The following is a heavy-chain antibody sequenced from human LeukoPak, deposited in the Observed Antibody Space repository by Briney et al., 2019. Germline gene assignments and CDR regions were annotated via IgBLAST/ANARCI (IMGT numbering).Heavy chain of an antibody. CDR2: INPNSGGT. CDR3: ARDIAGDIVVVPAATLQHQNWFDP. CDR1: GYTFTGYY. D-gene: IGHD2-2*01. J-gene: IGHJ5*02. V-gene: IGHV1-2*02. Sequence: ASVTVSCKASGYTFTGYYMHWVRQAPGQGLEWMGWINPNSGGTNYAQKFQGRVTMTRDTSISTAYMELSRLRSDDTAVYYCARDIAGDIVVVPAATLQHQNWFDPWGQGTLVTVSS.